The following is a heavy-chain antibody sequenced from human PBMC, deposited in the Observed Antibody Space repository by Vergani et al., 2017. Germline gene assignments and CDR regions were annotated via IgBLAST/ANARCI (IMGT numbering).Heavy chain of an antibody. CDR1: GYTFTSYA. Sequence: QVQLVQSGAEVKKPGASVKVSCKASGYTFTSYAMHWVRQAPGQRLEWMGWINTGNGNTKYSQKLQGRVTMTTDTSTSTAYMELRSLRSDDTAVYYCARDCKAGTGTLYYYYYMDVWGKGTTVTVSS. D-gene: IGHD1-7*01. J-gene: IGHJ6*03. V-gene: IGHV1-3*04. CDR3: ARDCKAGTGTLYYYYYMDV. CDR2: INTGNGNT.